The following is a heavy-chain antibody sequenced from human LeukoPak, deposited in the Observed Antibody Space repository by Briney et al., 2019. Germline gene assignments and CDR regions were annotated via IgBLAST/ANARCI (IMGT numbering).Heavy chain of an antibody. D-gene: IGHD3-10*01. CDR1: GYTFTSYY. Sequence: ASVKVSCKASGYTFTSYYMHWVRQAPGQGLEWLGWINPDSGGANFAQKFQGRVTMTRDTSISTAYMELSSLRSDDTAVYYCARGSRVVGVITGGYWGQGTLVTVSS. CDR3: ARGSRVVGVITGGY. J-gene: IGHJ4*02. V-gene: IGHV1-2*02. CDR2: INPDSGGA.